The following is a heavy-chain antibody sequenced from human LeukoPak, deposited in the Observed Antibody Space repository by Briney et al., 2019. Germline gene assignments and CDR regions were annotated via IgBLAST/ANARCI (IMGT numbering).Heavy chain of an antibody. CDR3: AIGRYYYGSGSYYEFDY. J-gene: IGHJ4*02. CDR1: GFTFSSYA. D-gene: IGHD3-10*01. Sequence: GGSLRLSCAASGFTFSSYAMSWVRQAPGKGLEWVSAISGSGGSTYYADSVKGRFTISRDNSKNTLYLQMNSLRAEDTAVYYCAIGRYYYGSGSYYEFDYWGQGTLVTVSS. V-gene: IGHV3-23*01. CDR2: ISGSGGST.